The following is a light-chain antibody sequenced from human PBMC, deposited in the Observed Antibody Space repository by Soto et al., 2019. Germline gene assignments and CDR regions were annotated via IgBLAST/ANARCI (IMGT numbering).Light chain of an antibody. CDR3: MQGTHWPIT. CDR1: HSHVFSDGNTY. V-gene: IGKV2-30*01. J-gene: IGKJ5*01. Sequence: VVMTQSPLSLPVNLGRPASISCRSSHSHVFSDGNTYFSWFQQRPGRSPRRLIYKVSNRDSGVPARFSGSGSGTDVALKISRVEAEDVGVYYCMQGTHWPITFGQGTRLE. CDR2: KVS.